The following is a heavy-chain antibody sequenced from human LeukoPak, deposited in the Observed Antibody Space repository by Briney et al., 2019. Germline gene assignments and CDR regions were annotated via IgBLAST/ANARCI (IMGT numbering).Heavy chain of an antibody. CDR2: ISGSGGST. J-gene: IGHJ4*02. D-gene: IGHD3-22*01. CDR1: GFTFSSYA. V-gene: IGHV3-23*01. Sequence: GGSLRLSCAASGFTFSSYAMSWVRQAPGKGLEWVSAISGSGGSTYYADSVKGRFTISRDNSKNTLYLQMNSLRAEDTAVYYCAKDRQYYYDSSGYYYFDYWGQGTLVTVSS. CDR3: AKDRQYYYDSSGYYYFDY.